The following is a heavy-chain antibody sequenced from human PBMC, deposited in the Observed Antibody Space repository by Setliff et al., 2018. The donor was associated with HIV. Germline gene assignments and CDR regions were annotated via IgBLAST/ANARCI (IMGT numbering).Heavy chain of an antibody. CDR3: AARNSGNPTRHFDY. CDR2: IYTSGRT. CDR1: GGSFSGYY. V-gene: IGHV4-59*10. Sequence: SETLSLTCAVYGGSFSGYYWTWIRQPAGKGLEWIGHIYTSGRTNYNPSLKSRVTISVDTSQDQFSLRLTSVTAADTAVYYCAARNSGNPTRHFDYWGQGTLVTVSS. J-gene: IGHJ4*02. D-gene: IGHD3-10*01.